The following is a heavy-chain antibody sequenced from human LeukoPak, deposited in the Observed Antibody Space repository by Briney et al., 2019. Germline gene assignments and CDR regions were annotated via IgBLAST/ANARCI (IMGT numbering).Heavy chain of an antibody. D-gene: IGHD3-10*01. CDR2: IYYTGST. CDR1: GGAFISSSYY. Sequence: SETLSLTCTVSGGAFISSSYYWGWIRQPPGKGLEWIGSIYYTGSTYDNPSLKSRVTISLDTSNNQFSLKLTSVTAADTAVYYCARSLWFGDAFDIWGQGTMVTVSS. J-gene: IGHJ3*02. V-gene: IGHV4-39*07. CDR3: ARSLWFGDAFDI.